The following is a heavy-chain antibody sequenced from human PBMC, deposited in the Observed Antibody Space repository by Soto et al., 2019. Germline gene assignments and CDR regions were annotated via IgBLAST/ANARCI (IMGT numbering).Heavy chain of an antibody. CDR1: GGSISSGGYY. Sequence: SETLSLTCTVSGGSISSGGYYWSWIRQHPGKGLEWIGYIYYSGSTYYNPSLKSRVTISVDTSENQFSLKLSSVTAADTAVYYCARAIGGSGSYYNVWYFDYWGQGTLVTVSS. D-gene: IGHD3-10*01. CDR3: ARAIGGSGSYYNVWYFDY. V-gene: IGHV4-31*03. J-gene: IGHJ4*02. CDR2: IYYSGST.